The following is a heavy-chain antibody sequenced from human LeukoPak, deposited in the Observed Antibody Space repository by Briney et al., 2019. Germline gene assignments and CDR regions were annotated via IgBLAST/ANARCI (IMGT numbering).Heavy chain of an antibody. Sequence: GESLKISCKASGYRFANYWSAWVRQMPGKGLGWMGITYPSDNDTRYSPSFQGQVTISADKSVNTAYLQWSSLKASDTAIYYCARLGGYCSADNCYSGFDYYYGMDVWGQGTTVTVSS. CDR1: GYRFANYW. D-gene: IGHD2-15*01. J-gene: IGHJ6*02. CDR2: TYPSDNDT. CDR3: ARLGGYCSADNCYSGFDYYYGMDV. V-gene: IGHV5-51*01.